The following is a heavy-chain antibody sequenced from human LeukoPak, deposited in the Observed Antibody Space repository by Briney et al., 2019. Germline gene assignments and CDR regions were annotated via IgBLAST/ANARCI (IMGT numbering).Heavy chain of an antibody. CDR1: GYTFTDYY. CDR3: ARGPENYYYMDV. J-gene: IGHJ6*03. Sequence: ASVKVSCRASGYTFTDYYMHWVRQAPGQGLEWMGWINPNSGNTHYAQKFQGRVTMTRDTSISTAYMELSRLRSDDTALYYCARGPENYYYMDVWGEGTTVTVS. D-gene: IGHD1-14*01. V-gene: IGHV1-2*02. CDR2: INPNSGNT.